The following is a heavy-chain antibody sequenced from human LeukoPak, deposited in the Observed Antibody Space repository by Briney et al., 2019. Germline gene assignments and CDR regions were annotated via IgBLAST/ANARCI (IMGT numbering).Heavy chain of an antibody. CDR3: ARVAGEVLYHAFDI. CDR2: IYTSGST. V-gene: IGHV4-4*07. CDR1: GGSISSYY. J-gene: IGHJ3*02. Sequence: KPSETLSLTCTVSGGSISSYYWSWTRQPAGKGLEGIGRIYTSGSTNYNPSLKSRVTMSVDTSKNQFSLKLSSVTAADTAVYYCARVAGEVLYHAFDIWGQGTMVTVSS. D-gene: IGHD3-10*01.